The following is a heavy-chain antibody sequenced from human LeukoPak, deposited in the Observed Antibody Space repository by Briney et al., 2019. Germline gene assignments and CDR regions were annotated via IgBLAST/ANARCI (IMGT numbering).Heavy chain of an antibody. CDR2: ISLSSSSI. J-gene: IGHJ4*02. Sequence: GGSLRLSCVASEYDFRAYTFTWVRQAPGKGLEYVSYISLSSSSIYYADSLKGRFTISRDNAKNSLYLQMNSLRAEDTAVYYCARETPYSNTWTDFDFWGQGTLVTVSS. D-gene: IGHD6-13*01. V-gene: IGHV3-48*01. CDR3: ARETPYSNTWTDFDF. CDR1: EYDFRAYT.